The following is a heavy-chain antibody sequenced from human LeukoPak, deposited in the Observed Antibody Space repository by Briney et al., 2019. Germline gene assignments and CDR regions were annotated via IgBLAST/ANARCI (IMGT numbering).Heavy chain of an antibody. Sequence: PGGSLRLSCAASGFTFSSYWMSWVRQAPGKGLEWVANIKQDGSEKYYVDSVKGRFTISRDNAKNSLYLQVNSLRAEDTAVYYCARDQENVNYYDSSGGFDYWGQGTLVTVSS. J-gene: IGHJ4*02. V-gene: IGHV3-7*03. D-gene: IGHD3-22*01. CDR1: GFTFSSYW. CDR2: IKQDGSEK. CDR3: ARDQENVNYYDSSGGFDY.